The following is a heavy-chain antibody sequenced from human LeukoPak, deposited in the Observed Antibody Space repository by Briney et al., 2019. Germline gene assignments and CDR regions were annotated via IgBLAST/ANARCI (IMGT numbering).Heavy chain of an antibody. CDR3: ARETSSRYFDF. Sequence: ASVKVSCKASGYTFTSYAIHWVRQAPGQRLEWMGWINAGNGNTKYSQKFQGRVTITRDTSASTAYMELSSLRSEDTAVYYCARETSSRYFDFWGQGTLLTVSS. CDR2: INAGNGNT. D-gene: IGHD6-6*01. J-gene: IGHJ4*02. CDR1: GYTFTSYA. V-gene: IGHV1-3*01.